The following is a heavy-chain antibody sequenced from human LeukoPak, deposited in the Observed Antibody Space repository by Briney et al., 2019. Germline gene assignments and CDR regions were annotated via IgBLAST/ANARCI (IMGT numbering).Heavy chain of an antibody. CDR1: GFTFSSYA. CDR3: AKESSSNYYFDY. CDR2: ISGSGGST. D-gene: IGHD4-4*01. Sequence: GGSLRLSCAASGFTFSSYAMSWVRQAPGKGLEWVSAISGSGGSTYYADSVKGRFTISRDNSKNTLYLQMNSPRAEDTAAYYCAKESSSNYYFDYWGQGTLVTVSS. V-gene: IGHV3-23*01. J-gene: IGHJ4*02.